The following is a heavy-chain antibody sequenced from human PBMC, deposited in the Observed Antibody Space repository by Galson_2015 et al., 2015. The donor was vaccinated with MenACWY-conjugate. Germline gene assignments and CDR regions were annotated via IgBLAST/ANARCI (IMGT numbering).Heavy chain of an antibody. D-gene: IGHD3-3*01. CDR1: GFTFSDYG. V-gene: IGHV3-33*01. J-gene: IGHJ6*02. Sequence: SLRLSCAASGFTFSDYGMHWARQAPGKGLEWVAVIWYDGSNEYYADSVKGRFTISRDNSKNTLYLQMNSLRAEDTAVYYCARGDITIFGLVTLSGLDVWGQGTTVTVSS. CDR2: IWYDGSNE. CDR3: ARGDITIFGLVTLSGLDV.